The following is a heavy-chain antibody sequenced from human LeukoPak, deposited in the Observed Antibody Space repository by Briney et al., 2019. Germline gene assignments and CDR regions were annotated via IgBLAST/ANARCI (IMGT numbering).Heavy chain of an antibody. CDR2: IWSDGNNK. V-gene: IGHV3-33*01. J-gene: IGHJ4*02. CDR3: ARDDNWNDKPFDF. D-gene: IGHD1-20*01. CDR1: GFTFRNYG. Sequence: PGGSLRLSCAASGFTFRNYGMHWVRQATGKGLEWVSFIWSDGNNKFYADSVKGRFTISRDNAENSLYLQMHSLRVEDTALYYCARDDNWNDKPFDFWGQGTLVTVSS.